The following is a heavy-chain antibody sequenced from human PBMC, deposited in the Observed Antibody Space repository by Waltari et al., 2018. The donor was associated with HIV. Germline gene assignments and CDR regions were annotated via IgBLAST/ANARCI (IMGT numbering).Heavy chain of an antibody. CDR1: GFLFSGHC. J-gene: IGHJ4*02. Sequence: EVQLVESGGGLVQPGGPLRLSCAASGFLFSGHCMTWVRLAPGKGLEWVANIKQEGSEKYYADSVKGRFTISRDNAKNSLYLQMNSLRAEDTAVYYCASLYCSGGSCYDYWGQGTLVTVSS. D-gene: IGHD2-15*01. CDR2: IKQEGSEK. V-gene: IGHV3-7*01. CDR3: ASLYCSGGSCYDY.